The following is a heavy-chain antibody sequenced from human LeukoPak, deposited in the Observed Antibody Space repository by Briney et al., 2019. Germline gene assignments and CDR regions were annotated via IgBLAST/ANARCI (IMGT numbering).Heavy chain of an antibody. D-gene: IGHD3-10*01. CDR2: IYYSGST. V-gene: IGHV4-59*01. CDR1: GGSISSSY. CDR3: ARGIITMVRGVMAYYFDY. Sequence: SETLSLTCSVSGGSISSSYWSWIRQPPGKGLEWIGYIYYSGSTSYNPSLKSRVTISVDTSKNQFSLKLSSVTAADTAVYYCARGIITMVRGVMAYYFDYWGQGTLVTVSS. J-gene: IGHJ4*02.